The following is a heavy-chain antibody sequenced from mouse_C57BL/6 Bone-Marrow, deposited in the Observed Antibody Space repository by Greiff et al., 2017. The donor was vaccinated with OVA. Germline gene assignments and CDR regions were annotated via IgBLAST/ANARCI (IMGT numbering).Heavy chain of an antibody. V-gene: IGHV1-19*01. D-gene: IGHD2-4*01. CDR2: INPYYGGT. Sequence: EVQLQQSGPVLVKPGASVKMSCKASGYTFTDYYMNWVKQRHGKSLAWIGVINPYYGGTSYNQKIKGQAKLTVDKSSSTAYMELNSLTSEDSAVYYCARQNYYDYDGYWGQGTTLTVSS. CDR1: GYTFTDYY. CDR3: ARQNYYDYDGY. J-gene: IGHJ2*01.